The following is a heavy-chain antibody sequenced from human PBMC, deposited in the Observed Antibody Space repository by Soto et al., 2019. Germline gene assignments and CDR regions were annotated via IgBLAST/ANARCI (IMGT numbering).Heavy chain of an antibody. CDR1: GYTFTSYY. CDR3: AGGVVTAIPPRYFQH. V-gene: IGHV1-46*03. D-gene: IGHD2-21*02. J-gene: IGHJ1*01. CDR2: INPSGGST. Sequence: QVQLVQSGAEVKKPGASVKVSCKASGYTFTSYYMHWVRQAPGQGLEWMGIINPSGGSTSYAQEFQGSVTMTRDTYTSTVYMELSSLRSEDTAVYYCAGGVVTAIPPRYFQHWGQGTLVTVSS.